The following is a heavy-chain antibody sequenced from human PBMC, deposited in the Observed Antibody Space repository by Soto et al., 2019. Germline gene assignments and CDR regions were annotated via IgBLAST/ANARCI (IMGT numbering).Heavy chain of an antibody. CDR1: GYTFTSYD. J-gene: IGHJ4*02. CDR2: MNPNSGNT. D-gene: IGHD6-19*01. CDR3: ASRLYSSGWERFDY. Sequence: QVQLVQSGAEVKKPGASVKVSCKASGYTFTSYDINWVRQATGQGLEWMGWMNPNSGNTGYAQKFQGRVTMTRNTXXSTAYMELSSLRSEDTAVYYCASRLYSSGWERFDYWGQGTLVTVSS. V-gene: IGHV1-8*01.